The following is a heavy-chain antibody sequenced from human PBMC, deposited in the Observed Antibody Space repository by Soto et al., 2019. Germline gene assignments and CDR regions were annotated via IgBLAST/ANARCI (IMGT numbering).Heavy chain of an antibody. CDR3: ARARDGYTYHDAFAI. CDR1: GYTFTSYY. V-gene: IGHV1-46*01. J-gene: IGHJ3*02. CDR2: INSSGGST. D-gene: IGHD5-12*01. Sequence: SVKVSCKASGYTFTSYYMHWVRQAPGQGLEWMGIINSSGGSTSYAQKFQGRVTLTRDTSASTVYMELSSLRSEDTAVYYCARARDGYTYHDAFAIWGQGTMVTVSS.